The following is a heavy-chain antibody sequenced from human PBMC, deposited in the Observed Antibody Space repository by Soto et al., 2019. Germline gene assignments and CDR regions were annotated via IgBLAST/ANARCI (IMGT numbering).Heavy chain of an antibody. J-gene: IGHJ4*02. D-gene: IGHD6-13*01. CDR1: GLTFSEYY. CDR2: ISSSAGTI. CDR3: ARAMYSSKTEFEY. V-gene: IGHV3-11*01. Sequence: GGSLRLSCAASGLTFSEYYMTWIRQAPGKGLEWVSYISSSAGTISYADSVKGRFTISRDNAKNSLYLQMNSLRAEDTAVYYCARAMYSSKTEFEYWGQGTLVTVSS.